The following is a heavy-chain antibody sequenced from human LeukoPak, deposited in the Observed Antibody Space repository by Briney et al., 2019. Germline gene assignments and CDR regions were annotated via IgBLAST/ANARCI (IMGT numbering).Heavy chain of an antibody. CDR1: GFTFNSYW. D-gene: IGHD5-12*01. J-gene: IGHJ4*02. Sequence: PGGSLRLSCAASGFTFNSYWMSWVRQAPGKGLEWVASIKEDGSEKYSVDSVKGRFTISRDDAKNSLYLQMNSLRAEDTALYYCAKGRGYSGYDFFDYWGQGTLVTVSS. CDR3: AKGRGYSGYDFFDY. V-gene: IGHV3-7*05. CDR2: IKEDGSEK.